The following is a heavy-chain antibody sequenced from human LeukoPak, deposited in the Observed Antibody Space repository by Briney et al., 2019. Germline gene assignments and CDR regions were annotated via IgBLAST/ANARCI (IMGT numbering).Heavy chain of an antibody. D-gene: IGHD3-3*01. J-gene: IGHJ4*02. Sequence: PSETLSLTCTVSGDSISTYYWSWIRQPPGKRLEWIGYIYFSGTTNYNPSLKSRVTISVDTSKNQFSLRLSSVTAADTAVCYCARHGPLYDIWSAQFYFDYWGQGTLVTVSS. CDR1: GDSISTYY. CDR2: IYFSGTT. CDR3: ARHGPLYDIWSAQFYFDY. V-gene: IGHV4-59*08.